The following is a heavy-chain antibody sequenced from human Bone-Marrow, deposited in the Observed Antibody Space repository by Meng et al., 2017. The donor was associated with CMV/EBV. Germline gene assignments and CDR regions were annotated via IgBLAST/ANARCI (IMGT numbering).Heavy chain of an antibody. CDR2: ISSSSSYI. Sequence: GGSLRLSCAASGFTFSDYYMSWIRQAPGKGLEWVSSISSSSSYIYYADSVKGRFTISRDNAKNSLYLQMNSLRAEDTAVYYCARDSWTRSDFDYWGQGTLVTVSS. CDR3: ARDSWTRSDFDY. J-gene: IGHJ4*02. V-gene: IGHV3-11*06. CDR1: GFTFSDYY. D-gene: IGHD6-13*01.